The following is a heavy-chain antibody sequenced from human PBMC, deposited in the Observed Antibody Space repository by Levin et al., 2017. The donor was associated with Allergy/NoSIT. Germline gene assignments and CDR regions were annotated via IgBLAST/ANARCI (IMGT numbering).Heavy chain of an antibody. J-gene: IGHJ3*02. D-gene: IGHD4-17*01. V-gene: IGHV3-30*04. Sequence: SLKISCAASGFTFSNYALHWVRQAPGKGLEWVALILYDGRNEYYADSVRGRFTISRDNSKSTLYLQMNSLRAEDTAVYYCARRSLPTMTSRYDAFDIWGHGTMVTVSS. CDR3: ARRSLPTMTSRYDAFDI. CDR2: ILYDGRNE. CDR1: GFTFSNYA.